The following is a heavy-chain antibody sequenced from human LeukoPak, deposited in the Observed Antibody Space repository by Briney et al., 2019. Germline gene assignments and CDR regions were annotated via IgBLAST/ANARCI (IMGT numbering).Heavy chain of an antibody. D-gene: IGHD6-19*01. CDR3: ASQGSGWRPNHFDY. Sequence: GGSLRLSCAAPGFTFSNAWMSWVRQAPGKGLEWVGRIKSKTDGGTTDYAAPVKGRFTISRDDSKNTLYLQMNSLRAEDTAVYYCASQGSGWRPNHFDYWGQGTLVTVSS. J-gene: IGHJ4*02. CDR1: GFTFSNAW. V-gene: IGHV3-15*01. CDR2: IKSKTDGGTT.